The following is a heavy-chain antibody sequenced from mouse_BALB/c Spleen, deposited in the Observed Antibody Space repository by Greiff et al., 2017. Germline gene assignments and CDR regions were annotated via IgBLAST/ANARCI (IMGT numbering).Heavy chain of an antibody. D-gene: IGHD2-10*02. Sequence: LQQPGSELVRPGASVKLSCTASGYTFTSYWMHWVKQRPGQGLEWIGNIYPGSGSTNYDEKFKSKATLTVDTSSSTAYMQLSSLTSEDSAVYYYTRGGYGNYDYYAMDYWGQGTSVTVSS. CDR3: TRGGYGNYDYYAMDY. CDR2: IYPGSGST. V-gene: IGHV1S22*01. J-gene: IGHJ4*01. CDR1: GYTFTSYW.